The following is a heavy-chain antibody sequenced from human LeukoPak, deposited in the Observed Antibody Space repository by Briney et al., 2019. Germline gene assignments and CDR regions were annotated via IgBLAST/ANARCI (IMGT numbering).Heavy chain of an antibody. CDR3: AHWGRIYHYVSEAFDI. CDR2: INPNSGGT. CDR1: GYTFTDYF. D-gene: IGHD3-10*01. J-gene: IGHJ3*02. Sequence: ASVKVSCKASGYTFTDYFMHWVRQAPGQGLEWMGWINPNSGGTNYTQKFQGRVTMTRDTSISTAYMELSRLRSDDTAMYYCAHWGRIYHYVSEAFDIWGQGTMVTVSS. V-gene: IGHV1-2*02.